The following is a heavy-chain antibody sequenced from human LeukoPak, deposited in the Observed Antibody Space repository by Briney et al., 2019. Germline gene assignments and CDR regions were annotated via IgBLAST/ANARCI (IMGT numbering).Heavy chain of an antibody. CDR3: AKSGSYAMDL. CDR1: GFTFSNSG. Sequence: GGTLRLSCVASGFTFSNSGMHWVRQAPGKGLEWVAFTWNEGSRKYYADSVKGRFTISRDNSKNTLYLQMNSLRAEDTAVYYCAKSGSYAMDLWGQGTTVTGSS. J-gene: IGHJ6*02. D-gene: IGHD1-1*01. V-gene: IGHV3-30*02. CDR2: TWNEGSRK.